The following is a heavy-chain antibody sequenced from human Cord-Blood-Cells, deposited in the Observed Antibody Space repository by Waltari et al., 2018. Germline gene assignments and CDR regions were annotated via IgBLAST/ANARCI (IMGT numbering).Heavy chain of an antibody. Sequence: QVQLQQWGAGLLKPSETLSLTCPVYGGSFSGYYWRWIRQPPGKGLEWIGEINHSGSTNYNPSLKSRVTISVDTSKNQFSLKLSSVTAADTAVYYCAAAVCSGGSCYSYFDYWGQGTLVTVSS. D-gene: IGHD2-15*01. J-gene: IGHJ4*02. CDR3: AAAVCSGGSCYSYFDY. V-gene: IGHV4-34*01. CDR2: INHSGST. CDR1: GGSFSGYY.